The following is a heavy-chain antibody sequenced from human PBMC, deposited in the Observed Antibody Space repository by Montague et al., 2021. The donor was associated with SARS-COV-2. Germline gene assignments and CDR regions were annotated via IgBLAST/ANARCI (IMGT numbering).Heavy chain of an antibody. CDR2: ISGSGGGT. D-gene: IGHD4-17*01. Sequence: CAASGFTFSTYAMNWVRQAPGKGLEWVSGISGSGGGTFYADSVKGRFTISRDNSKNTLYLQMNSLRAEDTAVYFCAKGSLPGDFVFHYWGQGTLVTVSS. V-gene: IGHV3-23*01. CDR1: GFTFSTYA. CDR3: AKGSLPGDFVFHY. J-gene: IGHJ4*02.